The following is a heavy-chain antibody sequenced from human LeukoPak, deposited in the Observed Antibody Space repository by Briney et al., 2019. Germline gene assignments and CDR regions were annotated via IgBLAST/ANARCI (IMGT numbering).Heavy chain of an antibody. CDR3: ARPQGAHTMGAFDI. CDR1: GGTFSSYA. J-gene: IGHJ3*02. Sequence: SVKVSCKASGGTFSSYAISWVRQAPGQGLEWMGRIIPIFGTASYAQKFQGKGTITTDESTRTAYMELSSLRSEDTAVYYCARPQGAHTMGAFDIWGQGTMVTVSS. V-gene: IGHV1-69*05. CDR2: IIPIFGTA.